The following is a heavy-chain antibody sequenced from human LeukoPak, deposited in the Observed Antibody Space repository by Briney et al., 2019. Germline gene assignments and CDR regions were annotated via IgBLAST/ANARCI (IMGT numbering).Heavy chain of an antibody. CDR3: AREIYYCSSTSCYPGWFDP. D-gene: IGHD2-2*01. CDR2: INPNSGGT. V-gene: IGHV1-2*02. J-gene: IGHJ5*02. CDR1: GYTFTGYY. Sequence: ASVKVSCKASGYTFTGYYMHWVRQAPGQGLEWMGWINPNSGGTNYAQKFQGRVTMTRDTSISTAYMELSRLRSDDTAVYYCAREIYYCSSTSCYPGWFDPWGQGTLVTVSS.